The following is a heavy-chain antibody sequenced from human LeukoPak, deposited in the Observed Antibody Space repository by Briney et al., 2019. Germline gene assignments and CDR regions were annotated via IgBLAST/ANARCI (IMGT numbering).Heavy chain of an antibody. Sequence: SETLSLTCTVSGGSISNYYWSWIRQPPGKGLEWIGYIYYSGSTNYNPSLKSRVTISVDTSKNQFSLKLSSVTAADTAVYYCARWATVVTPDAFDIWGQGTMVTVSS. CDR2: IYYSGST. CDR1: GGSISNYY. J-gene: IGHJ3*02. D-gene: IGHD4-23*01. V-gene: IGHV4-59*01. CDR3: ARWATVVTPDAFDI.